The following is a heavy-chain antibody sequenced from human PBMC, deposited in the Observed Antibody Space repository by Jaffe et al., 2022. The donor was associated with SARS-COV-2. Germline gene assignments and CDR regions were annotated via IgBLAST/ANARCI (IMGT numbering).Heavy chain of an antibody. D-gene: IGHD1-26*01. CDR1: GFTISSNY. V-gene: IGHV3-66*02. CDR3: ARNTGSHLDYNWFDP. J-gene: IGHJ5*02. Sequence: EVQLVESGGGLVQPGESLRLSCAASGFTISSNYMSWVRQAPGKGLEWVSVIYRGGTTYYADSVKGRFTISRDSSKNALSLQMDSLRAEDTAVYYCARNTGSHLDYNWFDPWGQGTLVTVSS. CDR2: IYRGGTT.